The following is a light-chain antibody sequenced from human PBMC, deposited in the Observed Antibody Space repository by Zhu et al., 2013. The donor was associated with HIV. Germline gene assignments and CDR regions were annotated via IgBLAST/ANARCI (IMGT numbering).Light chain of an antibody. Sequence: EVVLTQSPATLSLSPGERATLSCRASQSVSNSLAWYQQKPGQGPRLLIHGASNRATGTPHRFSGSGSGTDFTLTISRLEPEDFATYYCQQANSFPFTFGPGTKVDIK. V-gene: IGKV3-11*01. J-gene: IGKJ3*01. CDR3: QQANSFPFT. CDR2: GAS. CDR1: QSVSNS.